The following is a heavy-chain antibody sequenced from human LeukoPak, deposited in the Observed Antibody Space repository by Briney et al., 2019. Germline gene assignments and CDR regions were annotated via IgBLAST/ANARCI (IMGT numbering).Heavy chain of an antibody. V-gene: IGHV7-4-1*02. CDR2: INTNTGNP. D-gene: IGHD4-23*01. Sequence: ASVKVSCKASGYTFTTYAMNWVRQAPGQGLEWMGWINTNTGNPTYAQGFTGRFVFSSDTSVSTAYLQISSLKAEDTAVYYCARFTVVTPYYFDYWGQGTLVTVSS. CDR3: ARFTVVTPYYFDY. CDR1: GYTFTTYA. J-gene: IGHJ4*02.